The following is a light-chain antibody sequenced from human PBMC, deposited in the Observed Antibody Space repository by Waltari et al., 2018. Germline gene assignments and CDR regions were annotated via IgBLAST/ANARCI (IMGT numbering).Light chain of an antibody. J-gene: IGKJ1*01. CDR1: QSVSNNY. CDR2: VAS. CDR3: QQFGSSPRT. V-gene: IGKV3-20*01. Sequence: EIVLTQSPGTLSLSPGERATLSCRASQSVSNNYLLWYQQKPGQAPRVLVYVASNRATGIPDRFSGSGSGTDFTLTISRLEPEDVAVYYCQQFGSSPRTFGQGTKVEIK.